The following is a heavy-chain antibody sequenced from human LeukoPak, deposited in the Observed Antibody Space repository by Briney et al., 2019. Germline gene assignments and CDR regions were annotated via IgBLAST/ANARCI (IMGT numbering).Heavy chain of an antibody. D-gene: IGHD5-24*01. CDR1: GYIFTGYY. Sequence: ASVKVSCKASGYIFTGYYMHWVRQAPGQGLEWMGWINPNSGGTNYAQKFQGRVTMTRDTSISTAYMELSRLRSDDTAVYYCARDREMATITGWYFDLWGRGTLVTVSS. CDR3: ARDREMATITGWYFDL. J-gene: IGHJ2*01. V-gene: IGHV1-2*02. CDR2: INPNSGGT.